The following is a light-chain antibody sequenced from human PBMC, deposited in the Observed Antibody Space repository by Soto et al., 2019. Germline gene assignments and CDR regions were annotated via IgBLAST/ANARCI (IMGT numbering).Light chain of an antibody. J-gene: IGKJ5*01. CDR1: QSVSSN. CDR3: QQYNNWPPIT. Sequence: EIVMTQSPATLSVSTGARAKLSGSSSQSVSSNLAWYQQKPGQAPRLLIYGASTRATGIPARFSGSGSGTDFTLTIRSLQSEDFAVYYCQQYNNWPPITFGQGTRLEIK. CDR2: GAS. V-gene: IGKV3-15*01.